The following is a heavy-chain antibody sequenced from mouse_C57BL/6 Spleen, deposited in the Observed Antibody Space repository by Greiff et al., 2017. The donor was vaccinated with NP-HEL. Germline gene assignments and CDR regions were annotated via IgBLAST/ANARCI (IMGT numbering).Heavy chain of an antibody. CDR2: IYPRSGNT. CDR1: GYTFTSYG. D-gene: IGHD1-1*01. V-gene: IGHV1-81*01. J-gene: IGHJ4*01. CDR3: AEGRIITTVVATDYYAMDY. Sequence: QVHVKQSGAELARPGASVKLSCKASGYTFTSYGISWVKQRTGQGLEWIGEIYPRSGNTYYNEKFKGKATLTADKSSSTAYMELRSLTSEDSAVYFCAEGRIITTVVATDYYAMDYWGQGTSVTVSS.